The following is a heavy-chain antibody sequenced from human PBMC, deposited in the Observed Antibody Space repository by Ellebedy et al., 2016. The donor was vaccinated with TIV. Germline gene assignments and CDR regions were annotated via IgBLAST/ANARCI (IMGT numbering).Heavy chain of an antibody. J-gene: IGHJ4*02. Sequence: GESLKISCKASGYSFAYYWIGWVRQMPGKGLEWMGIIHPGDSQIRYSPSFQGQVTISADKSISTTYLQWSSLEASDTAMYYCARLTVAEVEYFHMDVWGQGTLVTVSS. CDR1: GYSFAYYW. CDR3: ARLTVAEVEYFHMDV. CDR2: IHPGDSQI. D-gene: IGHD2-8*02. V-gene: IGHV5-51*01.